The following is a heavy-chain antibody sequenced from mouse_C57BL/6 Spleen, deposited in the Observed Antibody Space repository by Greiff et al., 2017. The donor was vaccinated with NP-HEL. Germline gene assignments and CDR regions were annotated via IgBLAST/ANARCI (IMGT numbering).Heavy chain of an antibody. CDR3: ARGWAHYAMDY. CDR2: IDPSDSYT. Sequence: VQLQQPGAELVMPGASVKLSCKASGYTFTSYWMHWVKQRPGQGLEWIGEIDPSDSYTNYNQKFKGKSTLTVDKSSSPAYMQLSSLTSEDSAVYYCARGWAHYAMDYWGQGTSVTVSS. D-gene: IGHD3-3*01. V-gene: IGHV1-69*01. CDR1: GYTFTSYW. J-gene: IGHJ4*01.